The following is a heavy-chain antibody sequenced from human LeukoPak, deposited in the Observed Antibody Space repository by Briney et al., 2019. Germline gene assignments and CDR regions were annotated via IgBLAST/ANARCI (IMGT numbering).Heavy chain of an antibody. Sequence: PGGSLRLSCAASGFTFSNYTMNWVRPAPGEGLEWVSSITSSSSYIYYADSVKGRFTISRDNAKNSLYLQMNSLRAEDTAVYYCAELGITMIGGVWGKGTTVTISS. D-gene: IGHD3-10*02. V-gene: IGHV3-21*01. CDR2: ITSSSSYI. CDR1: GFTFSNYT. CDR3: AELGITMIGGV. J-gene: IGHJ6*04.